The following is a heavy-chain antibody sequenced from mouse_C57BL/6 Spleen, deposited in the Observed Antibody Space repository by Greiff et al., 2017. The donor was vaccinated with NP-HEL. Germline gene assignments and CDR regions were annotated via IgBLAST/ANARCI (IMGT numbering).Heavy chain of an antibody. Sequence: QVQLQQSGAELVKPGASVKLSCKASGYTFTSYWMHWVKQRPGQGLEWIGMIHPNSGSTNYNEKFKSKATLTVDKSSSTAYMQLSSLTSEDSAVYYCARDDYYGSSYGFAYWGQGTLVTVSA. D-gene: IGHD1-1*01. J-gene: IGHJ3*01. CDR1: GYTFTSYW. V-gene: IGHV1-64*01. CDR2: IHPNSGST. CDR3: ARDDYYGSSYGFAY.